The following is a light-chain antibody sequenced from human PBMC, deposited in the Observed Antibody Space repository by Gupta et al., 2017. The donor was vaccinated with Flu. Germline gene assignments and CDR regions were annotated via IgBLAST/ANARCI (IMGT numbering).Light chain of an antibody. Sequence: DIEMTQSPPSPSASVGDRVTITRRARQNIGNYLTWYQQKPGQAPNLLIYAASSLHAGVPSRFSGSRSVTDFTLTISSLQPEDFASYYCQQTYSTISTFGQGTKVDIK. V-gene: IGKV1-39*01. CDR2: AAS. CDR1: QNIGNY. J-gene: IGKJ1*01. CDR3: QQTYSTIST.